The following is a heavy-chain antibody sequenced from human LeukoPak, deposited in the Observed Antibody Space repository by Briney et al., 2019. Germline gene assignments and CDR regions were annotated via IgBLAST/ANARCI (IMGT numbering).Heavy chain of an antibody. D-gene: IGHD2-15*01. CDR2: IYTSGST. CDR3: ASRAGYCSGGSCPGAFDY. J-gene: IGHJ4*02. CDR1: GGSISSGSYY. Sequence: SQTLSLTCTVSGGSISSGSYYWSWIRQPAGKGLEWIGRIYTSGSTNYNPSLKIRVTMSVDKSKNQLCLKLSSVTAADTAVYYCASRAGYCSGGSCPGAFDYWGQGTLVTVSS. V-gene: IGHV4-61*02.